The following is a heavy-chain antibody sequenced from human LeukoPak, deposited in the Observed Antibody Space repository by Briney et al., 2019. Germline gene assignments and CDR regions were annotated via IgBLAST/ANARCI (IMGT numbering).Heavy chain of an antibody. CDR1: GFTFSSYA. CDR2: ISSSGSTI. V-gene: IGHV3-48*03. Sequence: GGSLRLSCAASGFTFSSYAMNRVRQAPGKGLEWVSYISSSGSTIYYADSVKGRFTISRDNAKNSLYLQMNSLRAEDTAVYYCAELGITMIGGVWGKGTTVTISS. CDR3: AELGITMIGGV. J-gene: IGHJ6*04. D-gene: IGHD3-10*02.